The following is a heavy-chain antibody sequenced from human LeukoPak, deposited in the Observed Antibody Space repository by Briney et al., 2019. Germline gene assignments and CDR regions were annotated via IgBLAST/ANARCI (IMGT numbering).Heavy chain of an antibody. D-gene: IGHD2-15*01. CDR3: ARDGSGGSFDY. J-gene: IGHJ4*02. CDR2: IWYDGSNK. V-gene: IGHV3-33*01. CDR1: GFTFSSYG. Sequence: PGRSLRLSCAASGFTFSSYGMHWVRQAPGKGLEWVAVIWYDGSNKYYADSVKGRSTISRDNSKNTLYLQMNSLRAEDTAVYYCARDGSGGSFDYWGQGTLVTVSS.